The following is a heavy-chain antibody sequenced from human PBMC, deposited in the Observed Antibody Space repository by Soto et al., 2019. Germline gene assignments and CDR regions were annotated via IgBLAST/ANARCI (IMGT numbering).Heavy chain of an antibody. V-gene: IGHV3-21*01. D-gene: IGHD6-25*01. Sequence: PGGSLRLSCAASGFTFSSYSMNWVRQAPGKGLEWVSSISSSSSYIYYADSVKGRFTISRYNARNSLYLQMNSLRAEDTAVYYCCAAKYYYYYMDVWGKGTTVTVSS. CDR2: ISSSSSYI. CDR1: GFTFSSYS. J-gene: IGHJ6*03. CDR3: CAAKYYYYYMDV.